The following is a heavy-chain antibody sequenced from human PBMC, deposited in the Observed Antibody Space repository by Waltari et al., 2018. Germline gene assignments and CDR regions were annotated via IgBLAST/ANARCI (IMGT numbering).Heavy chain of an antibody. V-gene: IGHV4-31*03. CDR2: IYYSGST. Sequence: QVQLQESGPGLVKPSQTLSLTCTVSGGSISRGGYVWSWIRQHPGKGLEWIGYIYYSGSTWYNPSLKSRVTMSIDTSKNQFALKLSSVTAADTAVYYCARRVPVANAFDMWGQGTMVTVSS. J-gene: IGHJ3*02. D-gene: IGHD2-2*01. CDR1: GGSISRGGYV. CDR3: ARRVPVANAFDM.